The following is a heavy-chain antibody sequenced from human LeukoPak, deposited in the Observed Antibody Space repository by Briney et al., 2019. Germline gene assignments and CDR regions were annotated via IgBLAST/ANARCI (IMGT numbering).Heavy chain of an antibody. D-gene: IGHD1-26*01. J-gene: IGHJ4*02. CDR1: GFTFSSYA. V-gene: IGHV3-23*01. CDR2: ISGSGGAT. CDR3: ATISGNFDSFDY. Sequence: GGSLRLSCAASGFTFSSYAMSRVRQAPGKGREWVSGISGSGGATYSADSVKGRFTISRDNPKNTLYLQMNSLRAEDTAVYYCATISGNFDSFDYWGQGTLVTVSS.